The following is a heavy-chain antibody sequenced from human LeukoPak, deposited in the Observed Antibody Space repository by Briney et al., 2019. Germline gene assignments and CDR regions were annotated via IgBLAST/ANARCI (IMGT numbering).Heavy chain of an antibody. V-gene: IGHV1-18*01. Sequence: GASVKVSCKASGYTLTSYGISWVRQAPGQGLEWMGWISGYNGNTNYAQKLQGRVTMTTDTSTSTAYMELRSLRSDDTAVYYCAREGYCNSTSCYKPFDYWGQGTLVTVSS. D-gene: IGHD2-2*01. CDR1: GYTLTSYG. CDR3: AREGYCNSTSCYKPFDY. J-gene: IGHJ4*02. CDR2: ISGYNGNT.